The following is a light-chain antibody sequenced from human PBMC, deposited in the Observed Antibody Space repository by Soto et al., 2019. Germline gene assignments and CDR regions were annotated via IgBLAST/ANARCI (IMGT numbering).Light chain of an antibody. J-gene: IGKJ4*01. CDR2: DAS. CDR1: QSVGRS. V-gene: IGKV3-11*01. Sequence: EIVLTQSPATLSLSPGERATLSCWARQSVGRSLAWHQQKPGQAPRLLIKDASNRATGIPARCGGSWSGTYFTPTISSLEPEDFAVYYCQQRNDSPLTFGGGTKVDIK. CDR3: QQRNDSPLT.